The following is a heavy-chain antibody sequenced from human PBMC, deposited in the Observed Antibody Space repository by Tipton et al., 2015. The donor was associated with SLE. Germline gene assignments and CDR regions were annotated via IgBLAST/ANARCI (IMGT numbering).Heavy chain of an antibody. J-gene: IGHJ4*02. CDR3: ARVVRLLGAAGHFDT. D-gene: IGHD6-13*01. CDR2: INNTGST. V-gene: IGHV4-4*09. Sequence: TLSLTCTVSDGSIDRYFWNWIRQPPGKGLEWIGYINNTGSTNYNPSLKSRATISVGTSRNQFSLNLTSVTAADTAVYYCARVVRLLGAAGHFDTWGQGALVTVSS. CDR1: DGSIDRYF.